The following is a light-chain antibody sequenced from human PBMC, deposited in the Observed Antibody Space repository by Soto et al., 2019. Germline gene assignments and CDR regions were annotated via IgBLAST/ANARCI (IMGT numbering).Light chain of an antibody. CDR2: GAS. CDR1: QSVSSN. J-gene: IGKJ4*01. CDR3: QQYHDWVT. V-gene: IGKV3D-15*01. Sequence: DIVLTQSPGTLSLSPGERAALSCRASQSVSSNLAWYQQKPGQAPRLLIYGASTRATGIPARFSGSGSGTEFTLTISYLRPEDSAAYFCQQYHDWVTFGGGTKVDIK.